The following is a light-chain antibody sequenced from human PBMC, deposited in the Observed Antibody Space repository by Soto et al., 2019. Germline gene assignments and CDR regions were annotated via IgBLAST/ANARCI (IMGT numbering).Light chain of an antibody. Sequence: DIQITQSPSSLSSSVLDRFTITCRASQSISSYLNWYQQKPGKAPKLLIYAASSLQSGVPSRFSGSGSGTDFTLTISSLQPEDFVTYYCQQSYSTTWTFGQGTKVDIK. CDR2: AAS. J-gene: IGKJ1*01. CDR3: QQSYSTTWT. CDR1: QSISSY. V-gene: IGKV1-39*01.